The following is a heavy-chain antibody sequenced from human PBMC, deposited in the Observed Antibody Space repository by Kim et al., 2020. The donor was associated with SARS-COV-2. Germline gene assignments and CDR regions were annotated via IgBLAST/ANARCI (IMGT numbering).Heavy chain of an antibody. CDR1: GFTFDDYA. Sequence: GGSLRLSCAASGFTFDDYAMHWVRQAPGKGLEWVSGISWNSGSIGYADSVKGRFTISRDNAKNSLYLQMNSLRAEDTALYYCAKAQTYYYGSGSPLGWGQGTLVTVSS. CDR3: AKAQTYYYGSGSPLG. J-gene: IGHJ4*02. V-gene: IGHV3-9*01. D-gene: IGHD3-10*01. CDR2: ISWNSGSI.